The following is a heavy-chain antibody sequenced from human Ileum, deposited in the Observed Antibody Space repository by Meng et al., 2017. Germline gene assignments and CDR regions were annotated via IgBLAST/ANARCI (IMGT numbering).Heavy chain of an antibody. D-gene: IGHD3-10*01. Sequence: GESLKISCVASGFTFTSYSMNWVRQAPGKGLEWVSSIDSSSSYIYYADSMKGRFTISRDNAQNSLYLQMDSLRAEDTAVYYCARGGTGPGRSDSWGQGTLVTVSS. V-gene: IGHV3-21*01. CDR1: GFTFTSYS. CDR3: ARGGTGPGRSDS. CDR2: IDSSSSYI. J-gene: IGHJ4*02.